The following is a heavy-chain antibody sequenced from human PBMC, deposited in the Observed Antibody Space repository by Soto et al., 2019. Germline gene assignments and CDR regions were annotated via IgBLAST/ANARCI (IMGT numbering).Heavy chain of an antibody. J-gene: IGHJ6*02. V-gene: IGHV3-23*01. D-gene: IGHD3-3*01. CDR1: GFTFSSYA. CDR2: ISGSGGST. CDR3: AKGPAVLRFLEWLPGGYYGMDV. Sequence: GSLRLSCAASGFTFSSYAMSWVRQAPGKGLEWVSAISGSGGSTYYADSVKGRFTISRDNPKNTLYLQMNSLRAEDTAVYYCAKGPAVLRFLEWLPGGYYGMDVWGQGTTVTVSS.